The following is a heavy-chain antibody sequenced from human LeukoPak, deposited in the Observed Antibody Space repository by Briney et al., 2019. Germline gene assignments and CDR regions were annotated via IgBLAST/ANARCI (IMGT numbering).Heavy chain of an antibody. V-gene: IGHV4-39*01. CDR3: AAGGDDAKAGY. CDR2: IHYSGTPT. CDR1: GASISSGRYY. J-gene: IGHJ4*02. Sequence: PSETLSLTCTVSGASISSGRYYWDWVRQPQGKWMEWIGTIHYSGTPTFYNPSLESRVTILADTSKNQFSLKLSSVTAADTALYYCAAGGDDAKAGYWGQGTLVAVSS. D-gene: IGHD3-16*01.